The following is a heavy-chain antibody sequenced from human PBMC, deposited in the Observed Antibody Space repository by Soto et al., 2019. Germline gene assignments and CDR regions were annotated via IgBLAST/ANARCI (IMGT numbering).Heavy chain of an antibody. V-gene: IGHV1-3*05. CDR2: INAGNGNT. D-gene: IGHD2-15*01. CDR1: GYTFTSYA. J-gene: IGHJ4*02. Sequence: QVQLVQSGAEEKKPGASVKVSCKASGYTFTSYAMHWVRQAPGQRLEWMGWINAGNGNTKYSQKFQGRVTITRDTSASTANMELSSLRSEDTAVYYCARDLGYAPPDYWAQGTLVTVSS. CDR3: ARDLGYAPPDY.